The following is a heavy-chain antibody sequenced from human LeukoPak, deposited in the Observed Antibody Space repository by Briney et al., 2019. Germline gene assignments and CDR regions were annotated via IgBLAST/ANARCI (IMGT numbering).Heavy chain of an antibody. Sequence: ASVNVSCKTSGGTFNNYAISWVRQAPGQGLEWMGRVVPMFGIRNYPQTFRGRVNITADKATNTVYMELRSLRAEDTAIYYCATEPSRSYSFDHLDFWGLGTPVTVSS. CDR2: VVPMFGIR. V-gene: IGHV1-69*04. CDR3: ATEPSRSYSFDHLDF. CDR1: GGTFNNYA. J-gene: IGHJ4*02. D-gene: IGHD5-12*01.